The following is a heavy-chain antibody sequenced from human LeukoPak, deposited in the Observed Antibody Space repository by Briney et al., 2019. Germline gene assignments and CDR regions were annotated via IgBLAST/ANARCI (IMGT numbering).Heavy chain of an antibody. D-gene: IGHD6-6*01. Sequence: SETLSLTCAVSGASLSRFDGSCLPHPPGKGLEWIGYIYYSGSTNYNPSLKGRVTISVDTSKNQFSLKLSSVTAADTAVYYCARGSIAARNDAFDIWGQGTMVTVSS. CDR3: ARGSIAARNDAFDI. J-gene: IGHJ3*02. CDR1: GASLSRFD. V-gene: IGHV4-59*01. CDR2: IYYSGST.